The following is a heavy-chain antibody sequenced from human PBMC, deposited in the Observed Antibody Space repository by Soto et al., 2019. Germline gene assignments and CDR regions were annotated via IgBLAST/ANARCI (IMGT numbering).Heavy chain of an antibody. V-gene: IGHV1-2*02. Sequence: ASVKVSCKVSGYTFTGYYMHWVRQAPGQGLEWMGWINPNSGGTNYAQKFQGRVTMTRDTSISTAYMELSRLRSGDTAVYYCARDIPTTVVTPYYYYGMDVWGQGTTVTVSS. J-gene: IGHJ6*02. CDR1: GYTFTGYY. CDR3: ARDIPTTVVTPYYYYGMDV. CDR2: INPNSGGT. D-gene: IGHD4-17*01.